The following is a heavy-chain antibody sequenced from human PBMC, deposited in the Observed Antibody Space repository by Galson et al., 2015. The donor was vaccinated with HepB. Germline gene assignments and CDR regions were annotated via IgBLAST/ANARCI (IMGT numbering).Heavy chain of an antibody. V-gene: IGHV3-23*01. CDR3: AKGSAWYDL. J-gene: IGHJ5*02. D-gene: IGHD6-19*01. Sequence: SLRLSCAVSGFSIGSYAMSWVRQAPGKGLEWVSAFSASYGTTYYADSVKGRFTISRDNSKSTLYLQMSSLRVEDTAVYYCAKGSAWYDLWGQGTLVTVSS. CDR2: FSASYGTT. CDR1: GFSIGSYA.